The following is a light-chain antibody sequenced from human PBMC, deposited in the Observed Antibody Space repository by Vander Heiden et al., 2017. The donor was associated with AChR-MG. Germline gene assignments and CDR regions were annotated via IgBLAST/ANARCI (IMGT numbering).Light chain of an antibody. CDR3: QSYDSRRNGGV. CDR2: GNT. CDR1: SCNIGAGYD. J-gene: IGLJ3*02. V-gene: IGLV1-40*01. Sequence: QSVLQPPPPVSRPPGPRGTIAWTASSCNIGAGYDVHWYQQYPGTAPELVIYGNTKRPSGVPDRFSGSKSGTSASLTITGLQAEDEADYYCQSYDSRRNGGVFGGGTKLTVL.